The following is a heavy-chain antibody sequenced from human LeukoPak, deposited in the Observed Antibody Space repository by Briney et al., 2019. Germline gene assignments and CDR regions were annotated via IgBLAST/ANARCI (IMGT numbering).Heavy chain of an antibody. J-gene: IGHJ4*02. D-gene: IGHD6-19*01. CDR2: INHSGST. CDR3: ARGDSSGWYFDY. V-gene: IGHV4-34*01. CDR1: GGSFSGYY. Sequence: PSETLPLTCAVYGGSFSGYYWSWIRQPPGKGLEWIGEINHSGSTNYNPSLKSRVTISVDTSKNKFCLKLSSVTAADTAVYHCARGDSSGWYFDYWGQGTLVTVSS.